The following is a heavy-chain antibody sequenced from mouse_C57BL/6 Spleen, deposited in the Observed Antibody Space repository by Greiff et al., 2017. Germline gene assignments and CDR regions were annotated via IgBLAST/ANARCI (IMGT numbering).Heavy chain of an antibody. CDR1: GYTFTDYN. D-gene: IGHD2-5*01. Sequence: EVQLQQSGPELVKPGASVKMSCKASGYTFTDYNMSWVQQSPGKSLEWIGYINPNNGGTCYTQKFKGKATLTVNKSSSTGYMELRSLTSADSAVYYCAPYSNWFACWGQGTLVTVSA. CDR3: APYSNWFAC. J-gene: IGHJ3*01. CDR2: INPNNGGT. V-gene: IGHV1-22*01.